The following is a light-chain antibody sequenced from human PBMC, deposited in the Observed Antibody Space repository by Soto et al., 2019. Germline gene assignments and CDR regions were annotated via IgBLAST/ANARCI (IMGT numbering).Light chain of an antibody. CDR2: GAS. CDR1: QTVSSSY. J-gene: IGKJ2*01. Sequence: EIVLTQSPGTLSLSPGERATLSCRASQTVSSSYLAWYQQKPGQAPRLVIYGASSRATDIPDRFSGSGSGTDFTLTISRLEPEDFAVYYCQQYGTSYTFFQGTKLEIK. V-gene: IGKV3-20*01. CDR3: QQYGTSYT.